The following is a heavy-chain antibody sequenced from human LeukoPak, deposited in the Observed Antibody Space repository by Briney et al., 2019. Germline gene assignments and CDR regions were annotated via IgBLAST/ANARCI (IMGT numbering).Heavy chain of an antibody. J-gene: IGHJ6*02. Sequence: PSETLSLTCTVSGGSISSSSYYWGWIRQPPGKGLEWIGSIYYSGSTYYNPSLKSRVTISVDTSKNQFSLKLSSVTAADTAVYYCATYCSGGSCYSDYYYGMDVWGQGTTVTVSS. CDR2: IYYSGST. CDR1: GGSISSSSYY. CDR3: ATYCSGGSCYSDYYYGMDV. D-gene: IGHD2-15*01. V-gene: IGHV4-39*01.